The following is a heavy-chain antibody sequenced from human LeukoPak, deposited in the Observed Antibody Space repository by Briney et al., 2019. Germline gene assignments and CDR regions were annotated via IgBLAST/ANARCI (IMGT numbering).Heavy chain of an antibody. J-gene: IGHJ4*02. CDR1: GYTFTSYY. Sequence: GASVKVSCKASGYTFTSYYMHWVRQAPGQGLEWMGRIIPILGIANYAQKFQGRVTITADKSTSTAYMELSSLRSEDTAVYYCASKADSSGYYPDYWGQGTLVTVSS. CDR2: IIPILGIA. D-gene: IGHD3-22*01. CDR3: ASKADSSGYYPDY. V-gene: IGHV1-69*02.